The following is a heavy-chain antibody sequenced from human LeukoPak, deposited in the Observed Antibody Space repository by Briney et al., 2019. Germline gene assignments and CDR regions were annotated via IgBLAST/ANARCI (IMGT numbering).Heavy chain of an antibody. CDR1: GGSISSYY. V-gene: IGHV4-59*08. Sequence: SETLSLTCTVSGGSISSYYWSWIRQPPGKGLEWIGYIYYSGSANYNPSLKSRVTISVDTSKNQFSLKLSSVTAADTAVYYCARHVQDYYYYGMDVWGQGTTVTVSS. CDR2: IYYSGSA. CDR3: ARHVQDYYYYGMDV. J-gene: IGHJ6*02.